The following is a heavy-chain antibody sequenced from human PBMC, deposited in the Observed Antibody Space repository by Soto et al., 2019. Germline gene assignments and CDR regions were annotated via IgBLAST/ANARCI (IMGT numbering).Heavy chain of an antibody. V-gene: IGHV4-31*03. J-gene: IGHJ4*02. CDR1: GGSISSGGYY. CDR3: ARRAYYFASGSLDN. Sequence: SETLSLTCTVSGGSISSGGYYWSWIRQHPGKGLEWIGYIYYSGTTYFNSSLQGRVAISIDTSKNQFSLRLSSVTAADTAVYYCARRAYYFASGSLDNWGQGAQVTVSS. CDR2: IYYSGTT. D-gene: IGHD3-10*01.